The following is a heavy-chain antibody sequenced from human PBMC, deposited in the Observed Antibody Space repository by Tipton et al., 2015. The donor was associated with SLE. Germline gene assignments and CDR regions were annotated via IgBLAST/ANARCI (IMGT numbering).Heavy chain of an antibody. V-gene: IGHV4-34*01. D-gene: IGHD1-7*01. CDR2: INHSGST. Sequence: TLSLTCAVYGGSFSGYYWSWIRQPPGKGLEWIGEINHSGSTNYNPSLKSRVTISVDTSKNQFSLKLSSVTAADTAVYYCARFRLELVGAMRYYGMDVWGQGTTVTVS. CDR1: GGSFSGYY. CDR3: ARFRLELVGAMRYYGMDV. J-gene: IGHJ6*02.